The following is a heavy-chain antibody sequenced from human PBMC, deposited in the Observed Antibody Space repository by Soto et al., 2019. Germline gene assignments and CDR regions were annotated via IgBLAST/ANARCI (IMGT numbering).Heavy chain of an antibody. CDR2: INHSGST. CDR3: ARVVVVVAEGAFDS. Sequence: QVQLQQWGAGLLKPSETLSLTCAVYGGSFSGYYWSWIRQPPGKGLEWIGEINHSGSTNYNPSLKSRVTISVDTSKNQFSLKLSSVTAADTAVYYCARVVVVVAEGAFDSWGQGTMVTVSS. D-gene: IGHD2-15*01. V-gene: IGHV4-34*01. CDR1: GGSFSGYY. J-gene: IGHJ3*02.